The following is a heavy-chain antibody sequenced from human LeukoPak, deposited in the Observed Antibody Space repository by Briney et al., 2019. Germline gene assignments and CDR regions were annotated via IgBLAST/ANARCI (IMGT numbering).Heavy chain of an antibody. CDR3: ASQHGSLEPDY. CDR1: GFTFSDYY. J-gene: IGHJ4*02. V-gene: IGHV3-11*04. CDR2: ISSSSSTI. Sequence: GGSLRLSWAASGFTFSDYYMSWIGQAPGKGLEWVSYISSSSSTIYYADSVKGRFTISRDNAKNSLYLQMNSLRAEDTAVYYCASQHGSLEPDYWGQGTLVTVSS. D-gene: IGHD1-1*01.